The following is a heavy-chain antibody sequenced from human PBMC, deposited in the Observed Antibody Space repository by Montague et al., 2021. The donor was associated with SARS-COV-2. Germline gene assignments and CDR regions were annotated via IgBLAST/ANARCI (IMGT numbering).Heavy chain of an antibody. Sequence: PALVKPTQTLTLTCTFSGFSLSTSGMCVSWIRQPPGKALERLALIDWDDDKYYSTSLKTRLTISKDTSKNQVVLTMTNMDPVDTATYYCARISYDILTGYYYGMDVWGQGTTVTVSS. CDR2: IDWDDDK. V-gene: IGHV2-70*01. J-gene: IGHJ6*02. CDR1: GFSLSTSGMC. D-gene: IGHD3-9*01. CDR3: ARISYDILTGYYYGMDV.